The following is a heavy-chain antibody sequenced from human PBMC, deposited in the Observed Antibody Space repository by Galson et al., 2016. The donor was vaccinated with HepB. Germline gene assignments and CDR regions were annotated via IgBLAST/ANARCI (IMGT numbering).Heavy chain of an antibody. D-gene: IGHD6-19*01. CDR3: ARDQPYGAVAGTFDY. CDR2: ISAYNGHT. V-gene: IGHV1-18*01. J-gene: IGHJ4*01. CDR1: GYTFTNHG. Sequence: SVKVSCKASGYTFTNHGISWVRQAPGQGLEWMGWISAYNGHTNFAQNLQGRVTMTTDTSTSTAYMELRSLTSDDTAVYYCARDQPYGAVAGTFDYWGQGTLVTVSS.